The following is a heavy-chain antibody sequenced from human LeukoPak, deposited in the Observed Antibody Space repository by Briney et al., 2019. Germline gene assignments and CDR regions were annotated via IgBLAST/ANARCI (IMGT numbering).Heavy chain of an antibody. CDR3: SIDYKQLDGPKITTIPPTFEY. CDR1: GYTFTSYG. Sequence: ASVKVSCRASGYTFTSYGISWVRQAPGQGLEWRGWIIAYNGNTNYAQKLQGRVTVTTDTSTSTAYTELRILRSDGTAVDYCSIDYKQLDGPKITTIPPTFEYWGQGTLVTVS. D-gene: IGHD3-10*01. CDR2: IIAYNGNT. J-gene: IGHJ4*02. V-gene: IGHV1-18*01.